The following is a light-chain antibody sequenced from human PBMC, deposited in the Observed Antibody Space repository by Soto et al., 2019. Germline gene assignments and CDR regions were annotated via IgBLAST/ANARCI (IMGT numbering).Light chain of an antibody. CDR2: EVS. CDR3: SSYTANNTRL. J-gene: IGLJ1*01. CDR1: SSDVGGYNY. Sequence: QSALTQPASVSGSPGQAITISCTGTSSDVGGYNYVSWDQHRPGKAPQLIIYEVSYRPSGASNRFSGSKSGNTASLTISGLQAEDEADYYCSSYTANNTRLFGTGTKLTVL. V-gene: IGLV2-14*01.